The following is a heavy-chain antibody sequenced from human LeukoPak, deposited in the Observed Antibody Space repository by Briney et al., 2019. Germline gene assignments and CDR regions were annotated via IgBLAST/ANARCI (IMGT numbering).Heavy chain of an antibody. CDR2: IIPNLGTT. J-gene: IGHJ4*02. Sequence: SVKVSCKASGGTSNSHAISWVRQAPGQGLEWMGRIIPNLGTTNRAQNFQDRVTLTADKSTNPAYMELTSLTSDDTTVYYCATTNDGGGYQWGDFFDFWGQGTLVTVSS. D-gene: IGHD3-22*01. V-gene: IGHV1-69*04. CDR1: GGTSNSHA. CDR3: ATTNDGGGYQWGDFFDF.